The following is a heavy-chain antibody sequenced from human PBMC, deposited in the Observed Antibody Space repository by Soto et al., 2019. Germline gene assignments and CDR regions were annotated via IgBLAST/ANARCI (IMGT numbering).Heavy chain of an antibody. Sequence: ASVKVSCKASGYTFTGYYMHWVRQAPGQGLEWMGWINPNSGGTNYAQKSQGWVTMTRDTSISTAYMELSRLRSDDTAVYYCARDLGGIVGATGAFDIWGQGTMVTVSS. J-gene: IGHJ3*02. CDR3: ARDLGGIVGATGAFDI. V-gene: IGHV1-2*04. CDR1: GYTFTGYY. D-gene: IGHD1-26*01. CDR2: INPNSGGT.